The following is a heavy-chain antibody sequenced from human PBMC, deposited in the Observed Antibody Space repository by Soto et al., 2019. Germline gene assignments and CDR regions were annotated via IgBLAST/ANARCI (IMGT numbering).Heavy chain of an antibody. D-gene: IGHD3-16*01. Sequence: QVQLVESGGSVVHPGRSLSVACAASGFTFSSYGMHWVRQAPGKGLEWVAVIWYYGSNKYYADSVKGRFTISRDNSKNTLYVQMNSLRAEDTAVYYCARELRKTIDYWGQGTLVTVSS. CDR1: GFTFSSYG. J-gene: IGHJ4*02. CDR3: ARELRKTIDY. CDR2: IWYYGSNK. V-gene: IGHV3-33*01.